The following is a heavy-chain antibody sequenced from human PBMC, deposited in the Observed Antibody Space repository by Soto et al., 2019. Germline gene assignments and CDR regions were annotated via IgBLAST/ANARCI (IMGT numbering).Heavy chain of an antibody. CDR1: GGFVSSGSYY. CDR2: MSHSGGT. D-gene: IGHD1-1*01. J-gene: IGHJ3*02. V-gene: IGHV4-34*01. CDR3: ARVERGTATTVVDAFDI. Sequence: QVQLQQWGAGLLKPSETLSLTCAVYGGFVSSGSYYWSWIRQPPGKGLEWIGEMSHSGGTHFNPSPKIRVTISVDTSKSQFSLKMSSVTAADTALYYCARVERGTATTVVDAFDIWGPGTMVTVSS.